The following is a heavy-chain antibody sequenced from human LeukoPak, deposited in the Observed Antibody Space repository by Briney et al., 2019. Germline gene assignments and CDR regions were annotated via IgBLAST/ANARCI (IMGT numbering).Heavy chain of an antibody. D-gene: IGHD5-12*01. CDR1: GFTFTTYG. CDR2: IWYDGSKN. V-gene: IGHV3-33*06. Sequence: GGSLRLSCAASGFTFTTYGMHWVRQAPGKGLEWVAVIWYDGSKNYYADSVRGRFTISRDNSKNTLYLRMNSLRAEDTALYYCAKDLGGSTDYWGQGTLVTVSS. J-gene: IGHJ4*02. CDR3: AKDLGGSTDY.